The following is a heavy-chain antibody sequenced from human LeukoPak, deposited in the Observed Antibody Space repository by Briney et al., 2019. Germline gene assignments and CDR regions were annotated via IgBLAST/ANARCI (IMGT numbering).Heavy chain of an antibody. CDR2: ISGSGGGT. D-gene: IGHD1-26*01. J-gene: IGHJ4*02. CDR1: GXTFSSYA. CDR3: AKDLGRYRNNYFDY. Sequence: GGSLRLSCAASGXTFSSYAMSWVRQAPEKGLEWVSTISGSGGGTYYADSVKGRFTISRDGSRNTLYLQMNSLRAEDTAVYYCAKDLGRYRNNYFDYWGQGTLVTVSS. V-gene: IGHV3-23*01.